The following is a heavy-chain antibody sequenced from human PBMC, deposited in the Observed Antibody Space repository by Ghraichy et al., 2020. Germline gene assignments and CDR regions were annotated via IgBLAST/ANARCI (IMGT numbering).Heavy chain of an antibody. J-gene: IGHJ6*02. D-gene: IGHD2-21*02. CDR2: ISSSSSYI. Sequence: GGSLRLSCAASGFTFSSYSMNWVRQAPGKGLEWVSSISSSSSYIYYADSVKGRFTISRDNAKNSLYLQMNSLRAEDTAVYYCARDQYCGGDCYWYYYYYGMDVWGQGTTVTVSS. CDR3: ARDQYCGGDCYWYYYYYGMDV. V-gene: IGHV3-21*01. CDR1: GFTFSSYS.